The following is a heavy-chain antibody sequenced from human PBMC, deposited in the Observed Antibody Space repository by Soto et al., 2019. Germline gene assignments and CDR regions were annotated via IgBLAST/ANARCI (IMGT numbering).Heavy chain of an antibody. CDR2: IFDSGTT. J-gene: IGHJ4*02. Sequence: SETLSLTCTVSGGSITSDYSCWSWIRQPPGEGLEWTGHIFDSGTTYTNPSLRSQVAISLDTSKNHFSLKIEDTAVYYCTTDRGIMEVVIFGSWGQGTLVTVSS. D-gene: IGHD2-8*01. CDR3: TTDRGIMEVVIFGS. CDR1: GGSITSDYSC. V-gene: IGHV4-30-4*01.